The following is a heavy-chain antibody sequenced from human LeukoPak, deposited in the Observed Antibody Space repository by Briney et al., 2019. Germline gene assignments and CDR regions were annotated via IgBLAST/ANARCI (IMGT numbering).Heavy chain of an antibody. D-gene: IGHD5-18*01. V-gene: IGHV1-18*04. Sequence: GASVKVSCKASGYTFTSYGISWVRQAPGQGLEWMGWISAYNGNTNYAQKLQGRVTMTTDTSPSTAYMELRSLRSDDTAVYYCARDQDTAMGFRGRTRSFDPWGQGTLVTVSS. CDR2: ISAYNGNT. J-gene: IGHJ5*02. CDR1: GYTFTSYG. CDR3: ARDQDTAMGFRGRTRSFDP.